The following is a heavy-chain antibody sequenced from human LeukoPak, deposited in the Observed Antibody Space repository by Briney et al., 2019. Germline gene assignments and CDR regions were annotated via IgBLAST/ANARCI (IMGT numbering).Heavy chain of an antibody. CDR3: AKDFRIGYSAHFDY. V-gene: IGHV3-23*01. Sequence: GGSLRLSCVGSGFTFRSHAISWDRQAPEKGLEFVSGIYENGGTTYYADSVKGRFSISRDNSKNTLYLQMDSLRGKDTAVYYCAKDFRIGYSAHFDYWGQGALVTVSS. CDR1: GFTFRSHA. J-gene: IGHJ4*02. CDR2: IYENGGTT. D-gene: IGHD2-21*01.